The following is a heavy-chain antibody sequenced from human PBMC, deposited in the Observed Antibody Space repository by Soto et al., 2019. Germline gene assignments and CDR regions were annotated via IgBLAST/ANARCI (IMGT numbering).Heavy chain of an antibody. Sequence: EVQLVESGGGLVQPGGSLRLSCAASGFTFSSYSMNWVRQAPGKRLEWVSYISSSSSTVYYAGSVKGRFTISRDNAKNSLYLQMNSLRDEDTAVYYCARVPGGEYCSSNCGSDPWGQGTLVVVSS. J-gene: IGHJ5*02. CDR2: ISSSSSTV. CDR1: GFTFSSYS. CDR3: ARVPGGEYCSSNCGSDP. D-gene: IGHD2-2*01. V-gene: IGHV3-48*02.